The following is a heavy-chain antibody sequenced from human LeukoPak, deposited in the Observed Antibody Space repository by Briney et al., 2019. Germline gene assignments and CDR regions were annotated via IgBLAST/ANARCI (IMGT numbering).Heavy chain of an antibody. V-gene: IGHV3-21*01. Sequence: GGSLRLSGAASGFTFSSYSMNWVRQAPGKGLEWVSSISSSSSYIYYADSVKGRFTISRDDAKNSLYLQMNSLRAEDTAVYYCARESMTVTDYWGQGTLVTVSS. D-gene: IGHD4-17*01. CDR1: GFTFSSYS. CDR3: ARESMTVTDY. CDR2: ISSSSSYI. J-gene: IGHJ4*02.